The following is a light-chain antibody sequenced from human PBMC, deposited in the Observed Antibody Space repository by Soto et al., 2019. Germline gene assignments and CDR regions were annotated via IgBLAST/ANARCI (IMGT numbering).Light chain of an antibody. CDR3: QQTTSFPLT. CDR1: QGINSW. CDR2: AAS. V-gene: IGKV1-12*01. J-gene: IGKJ4*01. Sequence: DIQMTQSPSFVSASVGDRVTITCRASQGINSWLAWYQHKPGRAPKLLIHAASCLESGVPSSCSGSGYGTDFSLTISSLQPEDFATYYCQQTTSFPLTFGGGTKVEIK.